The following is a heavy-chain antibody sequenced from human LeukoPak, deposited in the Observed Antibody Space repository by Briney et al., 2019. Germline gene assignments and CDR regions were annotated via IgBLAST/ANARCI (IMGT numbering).Heavy chain of an antibody. CDR3: ACSTTVAGTFWFDP. CDR1: GVTFSNYA. Sequence: GGSLRLSCTPSGVTFSNYALDWVRQAPGKGLEWVAAKSYDGTKTYYTDSVKGRFTISRDDPDNTLSLQMDSLRGEDTALYYCACSTTVAGTFWFDPWGQGTLVIVSS. J-gene: IGHJ5*02. CDR2: KSYDGTKT. V-gene: IGHV3-30*04. D-gene: IGHD6-19*01.